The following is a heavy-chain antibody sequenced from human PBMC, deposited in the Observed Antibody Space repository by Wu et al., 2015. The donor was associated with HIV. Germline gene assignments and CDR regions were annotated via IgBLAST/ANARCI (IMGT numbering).Heavy chain of an antibody. Sequence: QVQLAQSGAEVKKPGASVNISCKASGYAFTSYYIHWVRQAPGQGLEWMGLINPGIGSTYYAEKFQGRITVTRDTSTNTVNMQLGTLTSEDTAVYYCNRGMQQWVNDAFDIWGQGTMVTVSS. J-gene: IGHJ3*02. D-gene: IGHD6-13*01. V-gene: IGHV1-46*03. CDR3: NRGMQQWVNDAFDI. CDR2: INPGIGST. CDR1: GYAFTSYY.